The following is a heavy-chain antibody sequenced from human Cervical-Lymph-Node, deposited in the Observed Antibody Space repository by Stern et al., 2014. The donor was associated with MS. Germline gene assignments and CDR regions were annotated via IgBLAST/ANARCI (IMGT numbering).Heavy chain of an antibody. V-gene: IGHV1-69*01. Sequence: MQLVESGAEVKKPGSSVQVSCKTSGGTFSNSAFSWIRQAPGQGLEWMGGIVPIFGTATYAQRFQGIVTITAHESTSTAYMELSSLRSEDTALYYCARSAGYYSAMDVWGQGTTVTVSS. CDR2: IVPIFGTA. CDR3: ARSAGYYSAMDV. D-gene: IGHD3-3*01. J-gene: IGHJ6*02. CDR1: GGTFSNSA.